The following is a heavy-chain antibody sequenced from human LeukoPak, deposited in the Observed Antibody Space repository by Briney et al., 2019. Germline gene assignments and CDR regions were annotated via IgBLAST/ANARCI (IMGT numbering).Heavy chain of an antibody. CDR3: ARDSPTYGDDY. D-gene: IGHD4-17*01. J-gene: IGHJ4*02. Sequence: SQTLSLTCTVSGGSISSGGYCWSWIRQHPGKGLEWIGYIYYSGSTYYNPSLKSRVTISVDTSKNQFSLKLSSVTAADTAVYYCARDSPTYGDDYWGQGTLVTVSS. CDR1: GGSISSGGYC. V-gene: IGHV4-31*03. CDR2: IYYSGST.